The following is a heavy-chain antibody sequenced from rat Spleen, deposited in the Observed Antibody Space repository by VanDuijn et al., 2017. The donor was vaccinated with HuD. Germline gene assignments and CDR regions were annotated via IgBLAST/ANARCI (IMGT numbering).Heavy chain of an antibody. J-gene: IGHJ2*01. CDR2: ITNAAGST. CDR1: GFTFNKFW. Sequence: EVQLVESGGGLVQPGRSLKISCVASGFTFNKFWMTWIRQVPGKGLEWVASITNAAGSTYYPDSVKGRFTISRANAKNTLYLQRNSLRSEDKATYYXXXPXXXWGQGVXXTVSS. CDR3: XXPXXX. V-gene: IGHV5-31*01.